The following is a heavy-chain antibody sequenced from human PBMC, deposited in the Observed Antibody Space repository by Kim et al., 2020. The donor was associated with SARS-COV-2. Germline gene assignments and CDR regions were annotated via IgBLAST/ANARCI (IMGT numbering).Heavy chain of an antibody. CDR1: GGSFSGYY. CDR3: ARGRYSSSLYGPHWYFDL. Sequence: SETLSLTCAVYGGSFSGYYWSWIRQPPGKWLEWIGEINHSGSTNYNPSLKSRVTISVDTSKNQFSLKLSSVTAADTAVYYCARGRYSSSLYGPHWYFDLWGRGTLVTVSS. D-gene: IGHD6-13*01. CDR2: INHSGST. J-gene: IGHJ2*01. V-gene: IGHV4-34*01.